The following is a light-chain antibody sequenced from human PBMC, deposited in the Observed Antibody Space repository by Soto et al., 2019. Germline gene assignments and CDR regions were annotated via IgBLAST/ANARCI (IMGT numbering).Light chain of an antibody. CDR3: SSYRSGSTLV. Sequence: QSALTQPASVSGSPGQSITISCTGTSSDVGGSNYVSWYQQHPGKAPKLIIYDVNNRPSGISNRFSGSKSGNTASLTISGLQAEDEADYYCSSYRSGSTLVFGRGTKLTVL. CDR2: DVN. V-gene: IGLV2-14*03. J-gene: IGLJ2*01. CDR1: SSDVGGSNY.